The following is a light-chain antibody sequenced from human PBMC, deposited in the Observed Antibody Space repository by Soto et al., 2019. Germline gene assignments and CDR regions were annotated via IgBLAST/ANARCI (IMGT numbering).Light chain of an antibody. CDR2: GAS. CDR3: QHYNNRPLT. CDR1: QSVSSN. Sequence: EIVMTQSPATLSVSPGERATISCRASQSVSSNLAWYQQKPGQAPRLLIYGASTRATGIPARFSGSGYGTQFTLTISSLQSEDFAIYYCQHYNNRPLTFGGGTKVEIK. V-gene: IGKV3-15*01. J-gene: IGKJ4*01.